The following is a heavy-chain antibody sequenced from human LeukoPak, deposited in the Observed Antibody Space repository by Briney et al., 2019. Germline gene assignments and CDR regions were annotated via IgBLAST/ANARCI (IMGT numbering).Heavy chain of an antibody. J-gene: IGHJ4*02. CDR3: ASPSYDSRPSDY. Sequence: SVKVSCKASGGTFSSYAISWVRQAPGQGLEWMGRIIPILGIANYAQKFQGRVTITADKSTSTAYMELSSLRSEDTAVYYCASPSYDSRPSDYWGQGTLVTVSS. V-gene: IGHV1-69*04. CDR1: GGTFSSYA. CDR2: IIPILGIA. D-gene: IGHD3-22*01.